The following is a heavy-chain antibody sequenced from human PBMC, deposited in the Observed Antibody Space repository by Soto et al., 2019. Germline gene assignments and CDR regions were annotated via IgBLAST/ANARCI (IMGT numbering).Heavy chain of an antibody. CDR2: IYYSGST. Sequence: PSETLSLTCTVSGGSISSSSYYWGWIRQPPGKGLEWIGSIYYSGSTYYNPSLKSRVTISVDTSKNQFSLKLSSVTAADTAVYYCASSEPGRLVKEAGYYYYGMDVWGQGTTVT. J-gene: IGHJ6*02. D-gene: IGHD1-26*01. CDR3: ASSEPGRLVKEAGYYYYGMDV. V-gene: IGHV4-39*01. CDR1: GGSISSSSYY.